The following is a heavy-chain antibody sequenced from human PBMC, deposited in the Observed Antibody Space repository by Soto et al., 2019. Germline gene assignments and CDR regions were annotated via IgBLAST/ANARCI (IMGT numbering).Heavy chain of an antibody. CDR2: IWYDGSDK. D-gene: IGHD4-17*01. CDR3: ARDSGGDYHNYYMDV. CDR1: GFTFSNYA. V-gene: IGHV3-33*01. J-gene: IGHJ6*03. Sequence: QMQLVESGGGVVQPGTSLRLSCAASGFTFSNYAMHWVRQAPGKGLEWATIIWYDGSDKNYGDSVKGRFTISRDNSKNTLYLQMNSLRVEDTAVYYCARDSGGDYHNYYMDVWGKGTTVTVSS.